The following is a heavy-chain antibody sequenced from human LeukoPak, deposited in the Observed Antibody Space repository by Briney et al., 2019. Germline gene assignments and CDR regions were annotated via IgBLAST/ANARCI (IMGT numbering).Heavy chain of an antibody. CDR1: GFTFSDYY. D-gene: IGHD5-18*01. CDR2: ISSSGSTI. CDR3: ASGYSYGFLFDY. J-gene: IGHJ4*02. Sequence: GGSLRLSCAASGFTFSDYYMSWIRQAPGKGLEWVSYISSSGSTIYYADSVKGRFTISRDNAKNSLYPQMNSLRAEDTAVYYCASGYSYGFLFDYWGQGTLVTVSS. V-gene: IGHV3-11*01.